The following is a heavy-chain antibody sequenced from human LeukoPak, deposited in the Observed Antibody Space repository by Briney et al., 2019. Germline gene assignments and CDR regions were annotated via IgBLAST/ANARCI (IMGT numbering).Heavy chain of an antibody. J-gene: IGHJ3*02. CDR3: ARHSYGRDAFDI. CDR2: IYYSRST. D-gene: IGHD1-26*01. Sequence: PSETLSLTCTVSGGSISSYYWSWIRQPPGKGLEWIGYIYYSRSTNYNPSLKSRVTISVDTSKNQFSLKLSSVTAADTAVYYCARHSYGRDAFDIWGQGTMVTVSS. CDR1: GGSISSYY. V-gene: IGHV4-59*08.